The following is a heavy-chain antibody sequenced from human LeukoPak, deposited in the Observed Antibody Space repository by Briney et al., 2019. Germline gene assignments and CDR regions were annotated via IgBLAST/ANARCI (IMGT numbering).Heavy chain of an antibody. CDR3: TTDLGEHTYYYYMDV. CDR1: GFTFSNAW. Sequence: PGGSLRLSCAASGFTFSNAWMSWVRQAPGKGLEWVGRIKSKTDGGTTDYAAPVKGRFTISRDDSKNTLYLQMNSLKTEDTAVYYCTTDLGEHTYYYYMDVWGKGTTVTVSS. J-gene: IGHJ6*03. V-gene: IGHV3-15*01. D-gene: IGHD3-10*01. CDR2: IKSKTDGGTT.